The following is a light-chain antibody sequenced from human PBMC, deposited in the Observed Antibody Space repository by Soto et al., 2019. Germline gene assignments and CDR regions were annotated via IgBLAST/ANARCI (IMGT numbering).Light chain of an antibody. CDR1: KNDIGVYDF. J-gene: IGLJ3*02. Sequence: QSALTQPPSASGSPGQSVTISCTGTKNDIGVYDFVSWYQHHPGKAPRLIIYEVNNRPSGVSNRFSGSKSGNTASLTISGLQPEDEADYYCLSYTSANTRVFGGGTKLTVL. CDR3: LSYTSANTRV. CDR2: EVN. V-gene: IGLV2-14*01.